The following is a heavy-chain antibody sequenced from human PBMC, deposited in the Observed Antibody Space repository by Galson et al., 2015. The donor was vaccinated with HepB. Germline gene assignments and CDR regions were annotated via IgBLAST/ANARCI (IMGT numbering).Heavy chain of an antibody. J-gene: IGHJ4*02. CDR2: ISSSSSTI. CDR1: GFTFSSYS. D-gene: IGHD4-17*01. V-gene: IGHV3-48*01. Sequence: SLRLSCAASGFTFSSYSLNWVRQAPGKGLEWVSYISSSSSTIYYADSVKGRFTISRDNAKNSLYLQMNSLRAEDTAVYYCARSDYGDYSAYFDYWGQGTLVTVSS. CDR3: ARSDYGDYSAYFDY.